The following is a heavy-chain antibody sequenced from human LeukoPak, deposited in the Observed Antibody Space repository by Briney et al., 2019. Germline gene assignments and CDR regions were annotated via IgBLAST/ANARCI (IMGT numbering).Heavy chain of an antibody. J-gene: IGHJ5*02. D-gene: IGHD3-3*01. CDR3: ARRSFGVVVGAYNWFDP. V-gene: IGHV4-34*01. Sequence: PSETLSLTCAVYGGSFSGYYWSWIRQPPGKGLEWIGEINHSGSTNYNLSLKSRVTISVDTSKNQFSLKLSSVTAADTAVYYCARRSFGVVVGAYNWFDPWGQGTLVTVSS. CDR1: GGSFSGYY. CDR2: INHSGST.